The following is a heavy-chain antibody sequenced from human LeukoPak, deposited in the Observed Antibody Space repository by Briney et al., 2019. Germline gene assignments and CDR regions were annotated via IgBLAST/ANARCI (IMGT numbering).Heavy chain of an antibody. D-gene: IGHD5-12*01. Sequence: SQTLSLTCAISAESVSSTGASWNWIRQSPSRGLEWLGRTYYRSQWYYEYALSVKSRIIVAPDASKNQFSLQLNSVTPEDTAVYYCVRGNYDFDYWGQGSLVTVSS. CDR2: TYYRSQWYY. J-gene: IGHJ4*02. CDR3: VRGNYDFDY. V-gene: IGHV6-1*01. CDR1: AESVSSTGAS.